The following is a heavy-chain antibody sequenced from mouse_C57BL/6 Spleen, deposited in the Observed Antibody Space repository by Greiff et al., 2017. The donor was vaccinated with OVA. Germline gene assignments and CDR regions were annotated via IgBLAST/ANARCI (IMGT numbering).Heavy chain of an antibody. CDR2: IYPGDGDT. V-gene: IGHV1-82*01. CDR3: ARDDYPDAMDY. J-gene: IGHJ4*01. CDR1: GYAFSSSW. Sequence: QVQLKESGPELVKPGASVKISCKASGYAFSSSWMNWVKQRPGKGLEWIGRIYPGDGDTNYTGKFKGKATLTADKSSSTAYMQLSSLTSENSAGDFCARDDYPDAMDYWGQGTSVTVSS. D-gene: IGHD2-4*01.